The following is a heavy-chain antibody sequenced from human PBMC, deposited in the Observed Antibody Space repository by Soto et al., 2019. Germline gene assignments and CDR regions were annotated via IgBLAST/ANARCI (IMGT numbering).Heavy chain of an antibody. Sequence: SETLSLTCTVSGGVISSDLCGWIRQPPGKGLEWIGYIYYSGSTNYNPSLKSRVTISVDTSKNQFSLKLSSVTAADTAVYYCARRYGSAIDYWGQGTLVTVSS. D-gene: IGHD1-26*01. V-gene: IGHV4-59*08. CDR3: ARRYGSAIDY. CDR2: IYYSGST. CDR1: GGVISSDL. J-gene: IGHJ4*02.